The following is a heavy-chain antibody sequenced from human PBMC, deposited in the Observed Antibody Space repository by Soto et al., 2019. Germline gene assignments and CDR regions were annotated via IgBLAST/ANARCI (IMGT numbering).Heavy chain of an antibody. CDR3: AKVGNDPNYYYYYYGMDV. Sequence: PGGSLRLSCAASGFTFSSYAMSWVRQAPGKGLEWVSAISGSGGSTYYADSVKGRFTISRDNSKNTLYLQMNSLRAEDTAVYYCAKVGNDPNYYYYYYGMDVWGQGTTVTVSS. J-gene: IGHJ6*02. CDR2: ISGSGGST. V-gene: IGHV3-23*01. D-gene: IGHD1-1*01. CDR1: GFTFSSYA.